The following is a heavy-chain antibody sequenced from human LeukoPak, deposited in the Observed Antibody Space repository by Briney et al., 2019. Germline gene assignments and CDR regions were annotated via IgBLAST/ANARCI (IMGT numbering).Heavy chain of an antibody. CDR2: IIPIFGTA. D-gene: IGHD6-13*01. CDR1: GGTFSSYA. Sequence: GASVKVSCKPSGGTFSSYAISWVRQAPGQGLEWMGGIIPIFGTANYAQKFQGRVTITTDESTSTAYMELSSLRSEDTAVYYCARNPIAAAGTSSYYYYYMDVWGKGTTVTVSS. V-gene: IGHV1-69*05. J-gene: IGHJ6*03. CDR3: ARNPIAAAGTSSYYYYYMDV.